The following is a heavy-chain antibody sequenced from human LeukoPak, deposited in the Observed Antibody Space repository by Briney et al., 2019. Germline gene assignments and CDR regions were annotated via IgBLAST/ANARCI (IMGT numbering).Heavy chain of an antibody. CDR3: ARDFTYGDNYYFDY. D-gene: IGHD4-23*01. CDR2: ISSSNYI. CDR1: GFTFSTYS. J-gene: IGHJ4*02. V-gene: IGHV3-21*01. Sequence: GGSLRLSCAASGFTFSTYSMNWVRQAPGKGLEWASSISSSNYIYYADSAKGRFTISRDNAKNSLYLQMNSLRAEDTAVYYCARDFTYGDNYYFDYWGQGTLVTVSS.